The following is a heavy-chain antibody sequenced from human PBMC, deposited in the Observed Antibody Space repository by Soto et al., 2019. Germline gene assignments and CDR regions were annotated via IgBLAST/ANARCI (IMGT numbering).Heavy chain of an antibody. D-gene: IGHD3-16*01. CDR2: IYWDDDK. CDR1: GFSLTTSGVG. J-gene: IGHJ5*02. Sequence: QITLKESGPTLVKSTQTLTLTCTFSGFSLTTSGVGVGWIRQPPGKALEWLALIYWDDDKRYGPSLKSRLTIPKYTTKTPVVLMMTNLDPVDTATYYCALSLGEDWFDPWGQGTLVTVSS. V-gene: IGHV2-5*05. CDR3: ALSLGEDWFDP.